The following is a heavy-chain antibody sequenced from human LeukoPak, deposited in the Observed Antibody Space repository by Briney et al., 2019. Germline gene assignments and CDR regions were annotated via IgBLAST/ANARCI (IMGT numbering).Heavy chain of an antibody. D-gene: IGHD3-10*01. CDR2: ISSFSGTI. CDR1: GITFSSYS. J-gene: IGHJ4*02. Sequence: PGGSLRLSCVASGITFSSYSMNWVRQAPGKGLEWVSYISSFSGTINYADSVKGRFTISRDNSKNTLFLQMNSLRAEDTAVYYCAKGYYGSGSYGWFDYWGQGTLVTVSS. V-gene: IGHV3-48*01. CDR3: AKGYYGSGSYGWFDY.